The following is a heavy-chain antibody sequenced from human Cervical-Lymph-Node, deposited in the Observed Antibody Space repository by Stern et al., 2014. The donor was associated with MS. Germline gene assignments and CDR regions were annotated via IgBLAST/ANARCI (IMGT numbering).Heavy chain of an antibody. Sequence: DQLVESGAEVKKPGASVKVSCMASGSSFTSYFINWARQAPGQGLEWMGIINPSGGNTNYAQKFQGRVVMTSDTSTGTVYMELSSLRSEDTAVYYCARDEGADYWGQGTLVTVSS. J-gene: IGHJ4*02. CDR1: GSSFTSYF. V-gene: IGHV1-46*01. CDR2: INPSGGNT. CDR3: ARDEGADY.